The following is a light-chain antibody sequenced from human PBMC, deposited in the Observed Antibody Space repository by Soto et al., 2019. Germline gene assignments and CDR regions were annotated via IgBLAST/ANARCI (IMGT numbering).Light chain of an antibody. CDR3: QQYDNWPPT. V-gene: IGKV3D-15*01. J-gene: IGKJ5*01. CDR1: QSFRGL. CDR2: GAS. Sequence: EVVLTQSPVTLSLSPGERATLSCRASQSFRGLLAWYQQKPGQAPRLLIYGASTRATGIPARFSGSGSGTEFTLTINSLQSEDFVVYYCQQYDNWPPTFGQGTRLEI.